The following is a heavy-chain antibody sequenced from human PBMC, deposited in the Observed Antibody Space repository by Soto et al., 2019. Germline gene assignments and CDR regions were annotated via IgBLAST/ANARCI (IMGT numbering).Heavy chain of an antibody. CDR3: ARDRQGSYV. Sequence: SETLSLTCAVYGGSFSGYYWSWIRQPPGKGLEWIGEINHSGSTNYNPSLKSRVTISVDTSKNQFSLKLSSVTAADKAVYYCARDRQGSYVWGQGPTVTVYS. J-gene: IGHJ6*02. D-gene: IGHD3-10*01. CDR1: GGSFSGYY. CDR2: INHSGST. V-gene: IGHV4-34*01.